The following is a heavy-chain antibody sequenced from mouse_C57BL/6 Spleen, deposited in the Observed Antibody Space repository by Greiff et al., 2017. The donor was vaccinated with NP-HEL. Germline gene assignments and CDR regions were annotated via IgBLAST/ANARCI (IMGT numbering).Heavy chain of an antibody. CDR1: GFTFSDYG. CDR3: ARVFTTVVDYAMDY. J-gene: IGHJ4*01. V-gene: IGHV5-17*01. D-gene: IGHD1-1*01. CDR2: ISSGSSTI. Sequence: EVKLVESGGGLVKPGGSLKLSCAASGFTFSDYGMHWVRQAPEKGLEWVAYISSGSSTIYYADTVKGRFTISRDNAKNTLFLQMTSLRSEDTAMYYCARVFTTVVDYAMDYWGQGTSVTVSS.